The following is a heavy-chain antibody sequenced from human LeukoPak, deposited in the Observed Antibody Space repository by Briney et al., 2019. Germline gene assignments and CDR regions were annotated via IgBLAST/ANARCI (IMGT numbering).Heavy chain of an antibody. V-gene: IGHV3-48*04. CDR1: GFTFSGYS. CDR2: ISTAGTTV. CDR3: ARDRGITIFGVVITDYYGMDV. J-gene: IGHJ6*02. Sequence: GGSLRLSCAASGFTFSGYSLNWVRQAPGKGLEWISYISTAGTTVYYADSVKGRFAISRDNAKNSLYLQMNSLRAEDTAVYYCARDRGITIFGVVITDYYGMDVWGQGTTVTVSS. D-gene: IGHD3-3*01.